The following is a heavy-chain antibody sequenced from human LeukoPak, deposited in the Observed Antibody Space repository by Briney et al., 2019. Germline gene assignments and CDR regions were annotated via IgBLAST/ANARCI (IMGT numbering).Heavy chain of an antibody. CDR3: ASPDSSRWKHDAFDI. J-gene: IGHJ3*02. Sequence: GGSLRLSCAASGFSVSSNYMTWVRQAPGKGLEWVSVLYSGGSTYYADSVKGRFSISRDNSKNTLYLQMNSLRVEDTAVYYCASPDSSRWKHDAFDIWGQGTLVTVSS. V-gene: IGHV3-53*01. CDR1: GFSVSSNY. D-gene: IGHD6-13*01. CDR2: LYSGGST.